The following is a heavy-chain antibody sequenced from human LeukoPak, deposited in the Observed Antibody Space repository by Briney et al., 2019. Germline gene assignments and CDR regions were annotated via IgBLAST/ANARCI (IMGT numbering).Heavy chain of an antibody. V-gene: IGHV3-7*03. CDR2: IKPDGSEK. CDR1: GFTFSSYW. Sequence: GGSLRLSCAASGFTFSSYWMSWVRQAPGKGLEWVANIKPDGSEKYYVDSVEGRFTISRDNAKNSLYLQMDSLRSEDTAVYYCARGYRSPSLFYYYYYMDVWGKGTTVTVSS. J-gene: IGHJ6*03. D-gene: IGHD3-16*02. CDR3: ARGYRSPSLFYYYYYMDV.